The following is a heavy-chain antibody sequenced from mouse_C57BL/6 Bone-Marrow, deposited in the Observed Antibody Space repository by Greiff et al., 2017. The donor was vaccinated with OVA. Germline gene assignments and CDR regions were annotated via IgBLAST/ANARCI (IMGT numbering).Heavy chain of an antibody. J-gene: IGHJ1*03. CDR3: MRYGNYWYFDV. D-gene: IGHD2-1*01. CDR2: INSDGSAI. Sequence: EVMLVETGGGLVQPGGSRGLSCEGSGFTFSGFWMSWVRQTPGKTLEWIGDINSDGSAINYAPSIKDRFTLFRDNDKSTLYLQMSNVRSEDTATYFCMRYGNYWYFDVWGTGTTVTVSS. V-gene: IGHV11-2*01. CDR1: GFTFSGFW.